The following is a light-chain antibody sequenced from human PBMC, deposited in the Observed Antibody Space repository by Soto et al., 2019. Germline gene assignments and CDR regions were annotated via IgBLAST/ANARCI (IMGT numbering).Light chain of an antibody. CDR1: QNIRNF. V-gene: IGKV1-39*01. CDR3: QQCWETPYS. CDR2: GAS. J-gene: IGKJ4*01. Sequence: DIQMTRSPSSLSASVGDRVTITCRASQNIRNFLNWYQQKPGKAPSLLIAGASRLQSGVPSRFSGSGSGTDFTLTIVSLQPDDFASYYCQQCWETPYSIGEGTKVEIK.